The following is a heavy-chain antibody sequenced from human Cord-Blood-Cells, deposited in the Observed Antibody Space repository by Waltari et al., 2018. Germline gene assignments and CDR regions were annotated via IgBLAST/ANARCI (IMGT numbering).Heavy chain of an antibody. Sequence: EVQLVESGGGLVTPGGSLRLSCAASGFTFSSYSMNWVRQAPGKGLEWVSSISSSSSYIYYADSVKGRFTISRDNAKNSLYLQMNSLRAEDTAVYYCARDLDRYSSSSGYDYWGQGTLVTVSS. V-gene: IGHV3-21*01. D-gene: IGHD6-6*01. CDR2: ISSSSSYI. CDR3: ARDLDRYSSSSGYDY. CDR1: GFTFSSYS. J-gene: IGHJ4*02.